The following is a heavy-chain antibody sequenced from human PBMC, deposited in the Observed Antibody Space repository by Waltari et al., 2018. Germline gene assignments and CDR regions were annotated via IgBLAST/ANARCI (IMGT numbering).Heavy chain of an antibody. CDR3: ARGDSVVVVATPGWFDP. V-gene: IGHV4-39*01. CDR2: IYYSGGT. CDR1: GDSISSSSYY. Sequence: QLQLQESGPGLVKPSETLSLTCTVSGDSISSSSYYWGWIRQPPGKGLEWGGSIYYSGGTYSNPSLESRVTLSVDTSKNQFSLKLSSVTAADTAVYYCARGDSVVVVATPGWFDPWGQGTLVTVSS. J-gene: IGHJ5*02. D-gene: IGHD2-15*01.